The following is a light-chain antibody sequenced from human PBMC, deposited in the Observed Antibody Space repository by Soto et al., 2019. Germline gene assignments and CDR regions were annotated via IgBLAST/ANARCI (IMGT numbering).Light chain of an antibody. J-gene: IGKJ1*01. Sequence: IQMTQSPSSLSASVGDRVTITCRASRGISNYLAWYQQKPGKVPKLLIYAASTLQSGVPSRFSASGSGTDFTLTIHSLQPEDVATYYCQKDNRAPRTFGQGDK. V-gene: IGKV1-27*01. CDR3: QKDNRAPRT. CDR1: RGISNY. CDR2: AAS.